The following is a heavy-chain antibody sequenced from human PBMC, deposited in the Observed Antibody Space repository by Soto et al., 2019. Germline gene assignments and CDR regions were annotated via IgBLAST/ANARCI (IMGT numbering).Heavy chain of an antibody. D-gene: IGHD4-17*01. J-gene: IGHJ4*02. CDR1: GFNFSDSA. V-gene: IGHV3-73*01. Sequence: EVQLLESGGGLVQPGGSLKVSCAGLGFNFSDSALHWVRQPSGQGLEWIGRIRGRSKQFATSYATSVRGRFSLSRDVSRNTAYLQMNRLRDDDTGVYFCTARGGDSLQDIWGQGTLVTVSS. CDR2: IRGRSKQFAT. CDR3: TARGGDSLQDI.